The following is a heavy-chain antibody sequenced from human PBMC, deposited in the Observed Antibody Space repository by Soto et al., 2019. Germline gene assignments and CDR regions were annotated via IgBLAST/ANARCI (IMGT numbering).Heavy chain of an antibody. CDR2: IYYDGST. Sequence: PSETLSPTRTFSCSSIRNSTFYWGLIRQPPRKGLESLANIYYDGSTYYNPSLKSGVTISVDPSKNHFSLKLSSVTAADTAVYYCARAGVGYSYGVYYYYYGMDVWGQGTTVTVSS. V-gene: IGHV4-39*07. CDR3: ARAGVGYSYGVYYYYYGMDV. CDR1: CSSIRNSTFY. J-gene: IGHJ6*02. D-gene: IGHD5-18*01.